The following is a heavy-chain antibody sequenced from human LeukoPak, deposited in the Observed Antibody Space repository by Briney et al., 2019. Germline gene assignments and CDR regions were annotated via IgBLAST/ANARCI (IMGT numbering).Heavy chain of an antibody. D-gene: IGHD6-25*01. V-gene: IGHV4-59*01. Sequence: PSETLSLTCSASGGSISPYYWSWFRQPPGKGLEWIGYIFHSGITTYNPSLKSRVTISLDSSKNQFFLRLTSVTAADTAMYYCARAETLAAIYFDFWGQGSLVTVSS. J-gene: IGHJ4*02. CDR2: IFHSGIT. CDR3: ARAETLAAIYFDF. CDR1: GGSISPYY.